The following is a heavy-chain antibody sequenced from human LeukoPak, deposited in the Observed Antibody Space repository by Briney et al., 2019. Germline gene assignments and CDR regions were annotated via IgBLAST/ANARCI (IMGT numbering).Heavy chain of an antibody. CDR3: ARDTDDSSGYHYIDY. CDR1: GFTFSSYS. J-gene: IGHJ4*02. D-gene: IGHD3-22*01. V-gene: IGHV3-21*06. CDR2: ISSSSSYI. Sequence: GGSLRLSCAASGFTFSSYSMNWVRQAPGKGLEWVSSISSSSSYIYYADSVKGRFTISRDNAKNSLYLQMNSLRAEDTAVYYSARDTDDSSGYHYIDYWGQGTLVNVSS.